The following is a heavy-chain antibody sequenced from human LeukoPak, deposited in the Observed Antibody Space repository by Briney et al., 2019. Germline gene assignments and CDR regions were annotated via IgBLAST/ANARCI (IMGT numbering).Heavy chain of an antibody. CDR3: AGKFK. Sequence: SETLSLTCTVSGYSISGGYYWGWIRQPPGKGLELIGNIYHSGSTFYNPSLKSRVTIAVDTSKNQFSLNLSSVTAADTAVYYCAGKFKWGQGTLVTVSS. CDR1: GYSISGGYY. J-gene: IGHJ4*02. V-gene: IGHV4-38-2*02. CDR2: IYHSGST.